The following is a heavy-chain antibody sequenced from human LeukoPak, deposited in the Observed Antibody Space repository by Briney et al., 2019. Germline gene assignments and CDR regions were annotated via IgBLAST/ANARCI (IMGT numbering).Heavy chain of an antibody. V-gene: IGHV3-21*01. Sequence: GGSLRLSCAASGFTFSSYSMNWVRQAPGKGLEWVSSISSSSSSYIYYADSVKGRFTISRDNAKNSLYLQMNSLRAEDTAVYYCARGRITIFGVVIIGGDYYFDYWGQGTLVTVSS. D-gene: IGHD3-3*01. CDR1: GFTFSSYS. CDR3: ARGRITIFGVVIIGGDYYFDY. J-gene: IGHJ4*02. CDR2: ISSSSSSYI.